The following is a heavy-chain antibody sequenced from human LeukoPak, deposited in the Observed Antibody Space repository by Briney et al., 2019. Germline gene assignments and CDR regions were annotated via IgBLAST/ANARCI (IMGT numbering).Heavy chain of an antibody. J-gene: IGHJ4*02. V-gene: IGHV4-34*01. CDR3: ARDEYRYSYGFRGSNYFWD. Sequence: PSETLSLTCAVYGGSFSGYYWSWIRQPPGKGLEWIGEINHSGSTNYNPSLKSRVTISVDTSKNQFSLKLSSVTAADSAVYYCARDEYRYSYGFRGSNYFWDWGQGTLVTVSS. CDR1: GGSFSGYY. D-gene: IGHD5-18*01. CDR2: INHSGST.